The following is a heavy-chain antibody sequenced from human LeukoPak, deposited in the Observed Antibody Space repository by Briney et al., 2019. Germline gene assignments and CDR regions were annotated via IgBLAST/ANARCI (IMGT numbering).Heavy chain of an antibody. J-gene: IGHJ4*02. CDR3: ASMGRPYGDPQYYFDY. CDR2: ISAYNGNT. V-gene: IGHV1-18*01. D-gene: IGHD4-17*01. Sequence: GASVKVSFKASGYTFTSYGISWVRQAPGQGLEWMGWISAYNGNTNYAQKLQGRVAMTTDTSTSTAYMELRSLRSDDTAVYYCASMGRPYGDPQYYFDYWGQGTLVTVSS. CDR1: GYTFTSYG.